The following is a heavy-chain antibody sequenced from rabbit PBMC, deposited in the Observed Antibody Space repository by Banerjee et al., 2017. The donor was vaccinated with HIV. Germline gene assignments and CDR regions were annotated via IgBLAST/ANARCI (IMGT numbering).Heavy chain of an antibody. CDR2: INTGDGST. J-gene: IGHJ4*01. D-gene: IGHD8-1*01. CDR3: ARGSTYYYYFTL. V-gene: IGHV1S40*01. CDR1: GLDFSSSYW. Sequence: QSLEESGGDLVKPGASLTLTCKASGLDFSSSYWIYWVRQAPGKGLEWIGCINTGDGSTYYASWAKGRFTISKTSSTTVTLQMTSLTAADTATYFCARGSTYYYYFTLWGPGTLVTVS.